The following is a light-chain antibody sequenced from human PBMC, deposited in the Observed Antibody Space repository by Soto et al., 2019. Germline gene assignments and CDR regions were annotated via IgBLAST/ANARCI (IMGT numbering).Light chain of an antibody. CDR2: DVN. J-gene: IGLJ2*01. CDR3: SSYTGSNTLVV. V-gene: IGLV2-14*01. Sequence: QSALTQPASVSGSPGQSITISCTGTSSYVGGYNYVSWYQQHPGKAPKLMIYDVNDRPSGVSNRFSGSKAGNTASLTISGLQAEDEADYYCSSYTGSNTLVVFGGGTKLTVL. CDR1: SSYVGGYNY.